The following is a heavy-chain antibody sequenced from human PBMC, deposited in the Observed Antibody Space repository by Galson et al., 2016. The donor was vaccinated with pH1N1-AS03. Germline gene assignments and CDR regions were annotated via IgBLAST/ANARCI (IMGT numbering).Heavy chain of an antibody. D-gene: IGHD1-1*01. CDR2: IKTDGGGK. CDR3: ARENWSVEY. CDR1: GFTFTNYW. J-gene: IGHJ4*02. V-gene: IGHV3-7*03. Sequence: SLRLSCAASGFTFTNYWMTWVRQAPGKGLEWVANIKTDGGGKNYVDSVKGRFIISRDNAKNSLYLQMNSLRAEDTAVYYCARENWSVEYWGQGTLVIVSS.